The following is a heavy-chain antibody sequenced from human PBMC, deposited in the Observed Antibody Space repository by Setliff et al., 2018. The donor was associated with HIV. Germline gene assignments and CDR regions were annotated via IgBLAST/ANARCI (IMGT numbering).Heavy chain of an antibody. CDR1: GGSISSGSYY. D-gene: IGHD5-12*01. Sequence: SETLSLTCTVSGGSISSGSYYWSWIRQPAGKGLEWIGRIHTSGGTNYNPSLKSRVTISVDTSKNQFSLNLSSVTAADTAIYYCARDWGYIAATPDYWGQGTRVTVSS. CDR3: ARDWGYIAATPDY. CDR2: IHTSGGT. J-gene: IGHJ4*02. V-gene: IGHV4-61*02.